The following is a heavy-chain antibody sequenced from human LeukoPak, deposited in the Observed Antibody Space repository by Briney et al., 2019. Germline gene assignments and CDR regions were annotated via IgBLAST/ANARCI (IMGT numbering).Heavy chain of an antibody. D-gene: IGHD5-12*01. Sequence: ASVKVSSKASGYIFTSYGISWVRQAPGQGLEWMGWISAYNGYTNYAQNLQGRVTMITDTSTSTAYMELRSLMSDDTAVYFCARGRRRLQPFDIWGQGTMVTVSS. V-gene: IGHV1-18*01. CDR1: GYIFTSYG. CDR3: ARGRRRLQPFDI. CDR2: ISAYNGYT. J-gene: IGHJ3*02.